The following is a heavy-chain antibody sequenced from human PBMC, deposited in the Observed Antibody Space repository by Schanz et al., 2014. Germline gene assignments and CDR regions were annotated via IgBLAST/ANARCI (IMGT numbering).Heavy chain of an antibody. V-gene: IGHV3-11*01. CDR3: ARENLNWEAFDI. J-gene: IGHJ3*02. Sequence: QVQLVESGGGLVKPGGSLRLSCAASGFIFNDYYMNWIRQAPGKGLEWLSYISRDGTNSYYADSVKGRLTISRDNATNSLYMEMTSLRGEDTVVYYCARENLNWEAFDIWGQGTVVTVSS. CDR1: GFIFNDYY. D-gene: IGHD7-27*01. CDR2: ISRDGTNS.